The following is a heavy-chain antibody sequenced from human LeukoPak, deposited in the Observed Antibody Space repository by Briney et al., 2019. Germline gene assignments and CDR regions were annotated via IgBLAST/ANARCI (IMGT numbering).Heavy chain of an antibody. CDR2: IKEDGSAK. V-gene: IGHV3-7*01. CDR1: GFTFSSYW. D-gene: IGHD5-12*01. Sequence: GGSLRLSCAASGFTFSSYWMSWVRQAQGKGLEWVANIKEDGSAKYYVDSVEGRFTISRDNAKNSLYLQMNNLSAEDTAVYYCVRDSPGYGAYDFDWGQGTLVTVSS. CDR3: VRDSPGYGAYDFD. J-gene: IGHJ4*02.